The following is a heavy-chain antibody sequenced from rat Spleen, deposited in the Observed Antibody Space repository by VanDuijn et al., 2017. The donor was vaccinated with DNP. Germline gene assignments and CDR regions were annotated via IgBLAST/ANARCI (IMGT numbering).Heavy chain of an antibody. J-gene: IGHJ1*01. CDR3: ARGNDDYYPNWYFDF. Sequence: EVQLQESGPGLVKPSQSLSLTCSVTGYSITSNYWGWIRKFPGNQMEWIGHIRYSGSTSYNPSLKSRISITRDTSRNQFFLQLNSVTSEDTATFYCARGNDDYYPNWYFDFWGPGTMVTVSS. CDR1: GYSITSNY. D-gene: IGHD1-12*03. CDR2: IRYSGST. V-gene: IGHV3-1*01.